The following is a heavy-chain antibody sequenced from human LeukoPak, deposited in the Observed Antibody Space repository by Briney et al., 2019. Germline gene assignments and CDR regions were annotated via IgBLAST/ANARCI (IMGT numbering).Heavy chain of an antibody. V-gene: IGHV4-38-2*01. D-gene: IGHD1-26*01. Sequence: PSETLSLTCAVSGYSISSGYYWGWIRQPPGKGLEWIGRSYHSGSTHYNPSLKSRVTISVDTSKNQFSLKLSSVTAADTAVYYCARHRPSGSYLDPWGQGTLVTVSS. CDR2: SYHSGST. CDR3: ARHRPSGSYLDP. J-gene: IGHJ5*02. CDR1: GYSISSGYY.